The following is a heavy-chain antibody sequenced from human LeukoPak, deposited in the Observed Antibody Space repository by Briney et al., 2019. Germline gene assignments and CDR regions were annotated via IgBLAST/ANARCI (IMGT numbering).Heavy chain of an antibody. CDR2: INHSGST. D-gene: IGHD7-27*01. Sequence: SETLSLTCAVYGGSFSGYYWSWIRRPPGKGLEWIGEINHSGSTNYNPSLKSRVTISVDTSKNQFSLKLSSVTAADTAVYYCASSWVYNWFDPWGQGTLVTVSS. CDR3: ASSWVYNWFDP. CDR1: GGSFSGYY. J-gene: IGHJ5*02. V-gene: IGHV4-34*01.